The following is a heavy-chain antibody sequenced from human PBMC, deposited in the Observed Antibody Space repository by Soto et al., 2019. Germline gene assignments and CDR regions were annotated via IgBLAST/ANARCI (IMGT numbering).Heavy chain of an antibody. CDR1: GFNFGGYA. D-gene: IGHD3-22*01. J-gene: IGHJ1*01. Sequence: GGSLRLSCAASGFNFGGYAMSWVRQAPGKGLEWVAVITGGGSNKYYADSVKGRFTISRDNSKNTLYLQMNSLRAEDTAVYYCAKARVDDSSGYYSKDFQHWGQGTLVTVS. CDR2: ITGGGSNK. V-gene: IGHV3-30*04. CDR3: AKARVDDSSGYYSKDFQH.